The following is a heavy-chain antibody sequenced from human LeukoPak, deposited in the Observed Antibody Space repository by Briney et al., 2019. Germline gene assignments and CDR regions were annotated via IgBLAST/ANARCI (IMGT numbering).Heavy chain of an antibody. CDR2: ISGSGEST. V-gene: IGHV3-23*01. Sequence: GGSLRLSCVASGFTFNKYAMNWVRQAPGKGLEWVPSISGSGESTYDADSVKGRFTISRDNAKNTVFLQMNSLRVEDTAVYYCARRGGSRGWGAFDIWGQGTIVTVSS. D-gene: IGHD6-19*01. J-gene: IGHJ3*02. CDR1: GFTFNKYA. CDR3: ARRGGSRGWGAFDI.